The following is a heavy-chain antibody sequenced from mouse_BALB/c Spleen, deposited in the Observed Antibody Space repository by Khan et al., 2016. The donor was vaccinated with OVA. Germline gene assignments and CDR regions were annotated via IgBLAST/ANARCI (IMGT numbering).Heavy chain of an antibody. Sequence: EVKLEVSGPGLVKPSQSLSLTCTVTGYSITSDYAWNWIRQFPGNKLEWMGYISSSGSTNYNPALKSRISITRDTSKNQFFLQLNSVTTEDTATYYCARDGSRYNYVMDYWGQGTSVTVSS. V-gene: IGHV3-2*02. CDR3: ARDGSRYNYVMDY. CDR2: ISSSGST. J-gene: IGHJ4*01. CDR1: GYSITSDYA. D-gene: IGHD2-3*01.